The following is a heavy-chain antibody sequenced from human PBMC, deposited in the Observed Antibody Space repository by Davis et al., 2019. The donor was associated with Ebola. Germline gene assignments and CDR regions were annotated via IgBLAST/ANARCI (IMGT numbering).Heavy chain of an antibody. V-gene: IGHV3-23*01. J-gene: IGHJ4*02. D-gene: IGHD3-9*01. CDR3: AKGNQAGYPTTFDD. CDR2: TSISGST. Sequence: PSGSLRLSCAASALTFSSYAIHWVRQAPGRGLEWVPATSISGSTYYADSVKGRFTISRDNSKNTLYLQMNSLRAEDTAVYYCAKGNQAGYPTTFDDWGQGTLVNVSS. CDR1: ALTFSSYA.